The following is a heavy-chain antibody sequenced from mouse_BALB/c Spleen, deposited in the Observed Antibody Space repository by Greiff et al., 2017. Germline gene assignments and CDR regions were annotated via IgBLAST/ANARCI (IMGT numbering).Heavy chain of an antibody. CDR3: ARDGYYVGSYYFDY. CDR1: GFTFSSYA. Sequence: EVQRVESGGGLVKPGGSLKLSCAASGFTFSSYAMSWVRQTPEKRLEWVASISSGGSTYYPDSVKGRFTISRDNARNILYLQMSSLRSEDTAMYYCARDGYYVGSYYFDYWGQGTTLTVSS. J-gene: IGHJ2*01. V-gene: IGHV5-6-5*01. CDR2: ISSGGST. D-gene: IGHD2-3*01.